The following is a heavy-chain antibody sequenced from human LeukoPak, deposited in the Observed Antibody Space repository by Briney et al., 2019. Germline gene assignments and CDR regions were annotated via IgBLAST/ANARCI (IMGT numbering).Heavy chain of an antibody. Sequence: GGSLRLSCAASGFTFSSYGMHWVRQAPGKGLEWVAVISYDGGNKYYADSVKGRFTVSRDNSKNTLYLQMNSLRAEDTAVYYCAKEGHIVVVTAIPSYYFDYWGQGTLVTVSS. D-gene: IGHD2-21*02. V-gene: IGHV3-30*18. J-gene: IGHJ4*02. CDR3: AKEGHIVVVTAIPSYYFDY. CDR2: ISYDGGNK. CDR1: GFTFSSYG.